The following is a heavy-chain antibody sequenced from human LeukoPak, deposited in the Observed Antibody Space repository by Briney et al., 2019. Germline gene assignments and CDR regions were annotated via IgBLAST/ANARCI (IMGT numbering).Heavy chain of an antibody. CDR2: IIPIFGTA. J-gene: IGHJ4*02. CDR3: ARDGHNYGNGDY. Sequence: GASVKVSCKASGGTFSSYAISWVRQAPGQGLEWMGGIIPIFGTANYAQKFQGRVTITADESTSTAYMGLSSLRSEDTAVYYCARDGHNYGNGDYWGQGTLVTVSS. D-gene: IGHD4-11*01. CDR1: GGTFSSYA. V-gene: IGHV1-69*13.